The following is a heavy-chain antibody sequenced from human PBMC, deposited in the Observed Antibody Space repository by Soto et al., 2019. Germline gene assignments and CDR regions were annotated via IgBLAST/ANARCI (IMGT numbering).Heavy chain of an antibody. Sequence: SETLSLTCAVYGGSFIGYYWSWIRQPPGKGLEWIGEINHSGSTNYNPSLKSRVTISVDTSKNQFSLKLSSVTAADTAVYYCARGSVAAKGNWFDPWGQGTLVTVSS. CDR1: GGSFIGYY. CDR2: INHSGST. D-gene: IGHD2-15*01. V-gene: IGHV4-34*01. J-gene: IGHJ5*02. CDR3: ARGSVAAKGNWFDP.